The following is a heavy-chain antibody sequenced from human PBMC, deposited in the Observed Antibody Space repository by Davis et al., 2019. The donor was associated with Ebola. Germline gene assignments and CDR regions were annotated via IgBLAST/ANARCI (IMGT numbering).Heavy chain of an antibody. D-gene: IGHD5-18*01. Sequence: GESLKISCAASGFTFSSYWMSWVRQAPGKGLEWVAVIWYDGSNKYYADSVKGRFTISRDNAKNTLYLQMNSLRAEDTAVYYCAKEFSWIQIWSGYFDYWGQGTLVTVSS. V-gene: IGHV3-33*03. CDR1: GFTFSSYW. J-gene: IGHJ4*02. CDR3: AKEFSWIQIWSGYFDY. CDR2: IWYDGSNK.